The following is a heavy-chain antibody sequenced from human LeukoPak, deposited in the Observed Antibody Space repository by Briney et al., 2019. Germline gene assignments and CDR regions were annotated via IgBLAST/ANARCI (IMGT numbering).Heavy chain of an antibody. CDR3: ARDSLVVRGVITTRFQH. Sequence: SETLSLTCTVSGGSISDYYWSWIRQPAGKGLEWIGRIYISGSTNYNPSLKSRVTMSVDTSKNQFSLKLSSVTAADTAVYYCARDSLVVRGVITTRFQHWGQGTLVTVSS. CDR2: IYISGST. V-gene: IGHV4-4*07. D-gene: IGHD3-10*01. CDR1: GGSISDYY. J-gene: IGHJ1*01.